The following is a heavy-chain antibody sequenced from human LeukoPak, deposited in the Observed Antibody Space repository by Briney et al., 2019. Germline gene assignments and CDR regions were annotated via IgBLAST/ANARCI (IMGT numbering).Heavy chain of an antibody. V-gene: IGHV3-23*01. D-gene: IGHD5-24*01. CDR1: GFILSSYS. CDR2: ISGSAGST. J-gene: IGHJ4*02. Sequence: PGGPLRLSCAAWGFILSSYSMLGVREAPGKGLEGVSAISGSAGSTYYADSVKGWFTISRNNSKNQLYLQMNSLRAEDTGAYYCAKDRRWDGYSLDYWGQGTLVTVSS. CDR3: AKDRRWDGYSLDY.